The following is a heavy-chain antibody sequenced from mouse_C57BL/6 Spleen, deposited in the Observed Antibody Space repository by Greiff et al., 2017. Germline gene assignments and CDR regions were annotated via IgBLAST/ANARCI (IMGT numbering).Heavy chain of an antibody. CDR3: ARITTVEGYYAMDY. Sequence: VQLQQPGAELVKPGASVKLSCKASGYTFTSYWMQWVKQRPGQGLEWIGEIDPSDSYTNYNQKFKGKATLTVDTSSSTAYMQLSSLTSEDSAVYYCARITTVEGYYAMDYWGQGTSVTVSS. V-gene: IGHV1-50*01. CDR2: IDPSDSYT. D-gene: IGHD1-1*01. CDR1: GYTFTSYW. J-gene: IGHJ4*01.